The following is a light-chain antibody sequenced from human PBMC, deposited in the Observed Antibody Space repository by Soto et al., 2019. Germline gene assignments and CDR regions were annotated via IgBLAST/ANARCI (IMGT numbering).Light chain of an antibody. V-gene: IGKV3-20*01. J-gene: IGKJ2*01. Sequence: EIVLTQSPGTLSLSPGERATLSCRASQSVSSSYLAWYQQKPGQAPRLLIYGASSRATGIPDRFSGSGSGTDFTLTISRLETEDFAVYYCQQYGSFPYTFGQGTKLEIK. CDR1: QSVSSSY. CDR2: GAS. CDR3: QQYGSFPYT.